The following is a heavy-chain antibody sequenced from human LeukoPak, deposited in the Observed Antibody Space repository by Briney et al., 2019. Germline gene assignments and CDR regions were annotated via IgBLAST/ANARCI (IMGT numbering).Heavy chain of an antibody. CDR2: FDPEDGET. J-gene: IGHJ4*02. D-gene: IGHD6-13*01. CDR1: GYTLTELS. V-gene: IGHV1-24*01. Sequence: ASVKVSCKVSGYTLTELSMHWVRQAPGKGLEWMGGFDPEDGETIYAQKFQGRVAMTEDTSTDTAYMELSSLRSEDTAVYYCATQAWSSSWYRDYWGQGTLVTVSS. CDR3: ATQAWSSSWYRDY.